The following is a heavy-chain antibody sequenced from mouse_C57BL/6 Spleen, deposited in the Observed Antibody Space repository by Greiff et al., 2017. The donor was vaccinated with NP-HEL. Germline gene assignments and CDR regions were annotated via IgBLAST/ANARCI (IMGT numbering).Heavy chain of an antibody. D-gene: IGHD1-1*01. CDR3: ARDRTTVVAPDFDY. CDR2: ISYDGSN. CDR1: GYSITSGYY. V-gene: IGHV3-6*01. Sequence: EVQLKESGPGLVKPSQSLSLTCSVTGYSITSGYYWNWIRQFPGNKLEWMGYISYDGSNNYNPSLKNRISITRDPSKNQFFLKLNSVTTEDTATYYGARDRTTVVAPDFDYWGQGTTLTVSS. J-gene: IGHJ2*01.